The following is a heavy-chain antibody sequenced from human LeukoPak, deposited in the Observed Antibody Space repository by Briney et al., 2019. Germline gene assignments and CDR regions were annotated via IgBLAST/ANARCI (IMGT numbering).Heavy chain of an antibody. Sequence: NPSETLSLTCTASGGSISSSSYYWDWIRQPPGKGLEWIGSVYYSASTYYNPSLKSRLTISMDTSKNQFSLKLSSVTAADTAVYYCARRPRTYFDFWGQGILVTVSS. CDR2: VYYSAST. D-gene: IGHD3/OR15-3a*01. CDR3: ARRPRTYFDF. V-gene: IGHV4-39*01. J-gene: IGHJ4*02. CDR1: GGSISSSSYY.